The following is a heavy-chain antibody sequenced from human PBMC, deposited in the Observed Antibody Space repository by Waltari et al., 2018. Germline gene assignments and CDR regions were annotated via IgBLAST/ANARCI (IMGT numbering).Heavy chain of an antibody. D-gene: IGHD3-16*01. J-gene: IGHJ5*02. CDR3: ARMGDWGLSSLNWFDP. V-gene: IGHV4-38-2*01. CDR2: IYHSGST. Sequence: QVQLQESGPGLVKPSETLSLTCAVSGYSISSGYYWGWIRQPPGKGLEWIGSIYHSGSTYYNPSLKSRVTISVDTSKNQFSLKLSSVTAADTAVYYCARMGDWGLSSLNWFDPWGQGTLVTVSS. CDR1: GYSISSGYY.